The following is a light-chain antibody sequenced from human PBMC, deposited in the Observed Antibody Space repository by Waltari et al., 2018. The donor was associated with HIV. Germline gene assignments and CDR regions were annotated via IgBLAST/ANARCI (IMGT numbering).Light chain of an antibody. CDR1: QDISTY. CDR3: QQYDNLLGDT. V-gene: IGKV1-33*01. Sequence: DIQMTQSPSSLSASVGDRVTITCQASQDISTYLNWYQQKPGKDPKLLIYDASNVETGVPLRFSGSGSGTDFTFTISSLQPEDIATYYCQQYDNLLGDTFGQGTKLEIK. CDR2: DAS. J-gene: IGKJ2*01.